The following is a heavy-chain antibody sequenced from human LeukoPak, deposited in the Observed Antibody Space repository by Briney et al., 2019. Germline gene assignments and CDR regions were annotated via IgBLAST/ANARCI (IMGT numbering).Heavy chain of an antibody. J-gene: IGHJ4*02. Sequence: SETLSLTCAVSGYSISSGYYWGWTRQPPGKGLEWIGSIHQSGSIYHNPSLKSRLTISVDASNNQFSPKLSSVTAADTAVYFCARMLKYSSAEDYWGQGTLVTVSS. CDR3: ARMLKYSSAEDY. CDR1: GYSISSGYY. D-gene: IGHD6-19*01. V-gene: IGHV4-38-2*01. CDR2: IHQSGSI.